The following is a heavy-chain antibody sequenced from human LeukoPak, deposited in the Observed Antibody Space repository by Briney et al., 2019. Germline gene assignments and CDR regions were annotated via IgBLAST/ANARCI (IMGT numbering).Heavy chain of an antibody. J-gene: IGHJ6*02. V-gene: IGHV4-39*02. CDR2: IYYSGST. D-gene: IGHD2-15*01. CDR1: GGSISSSSYY. CDR3: AREGYCSGGSCYPFYYYYGMDV. Sequence: PSETLSLTCTVSGGSISSSSYYWGWIRQPPGKGLEWIGSIYYSGSTYYNPSLKSRVTISVDTSKNQFSLKLSSATAADTAVYYCAREGYCSGGSCYPFYYYYGMDVWGQGTTVTVSS.